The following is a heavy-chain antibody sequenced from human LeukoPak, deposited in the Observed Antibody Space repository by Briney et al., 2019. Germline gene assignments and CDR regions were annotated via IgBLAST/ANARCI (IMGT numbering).Heavy chain of an antibody. CDR1: GSTFSSYA. Sequence: SSVTVSCKASGSTFSSYAISWVRQAPGQGLELMGGIIPIFGTANYAQKFQGRVTITADESTSTAYMELSSLRSEDTAVYSCARDPSRAPYSSGQGFDYWGQGTLVTVSS. CDR3: ARDPSRAPYSSGQGFDY. D-gene: IGHD6-19*01. J-gene: IGHJ4*02. CDR2: IIPIFGTA. V-gene: IGHV1-69*13.